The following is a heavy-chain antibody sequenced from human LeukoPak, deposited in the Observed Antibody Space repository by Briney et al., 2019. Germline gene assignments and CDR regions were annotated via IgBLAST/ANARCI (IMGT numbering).Heavy chain of an antibody. J-gene: IGHJ6*02. CDR2: ISYDGSKK. D-gene: IGHD2-21*02. CDR3: ARGTTVVVTTYGMDV. CDR1: GFTFSSYA. Sequence: GGSLRLSCAASGFTFSSYAMHWVRQAPGKGLEWVAVISYDGSKKYYADAVKGRFTISRDNSKNTLYLQMNSLRPEDTSVYYCARGTTVVVTTYGMDVWGQGTTVTVSS. V-gene: IGHV3-30-3*01.